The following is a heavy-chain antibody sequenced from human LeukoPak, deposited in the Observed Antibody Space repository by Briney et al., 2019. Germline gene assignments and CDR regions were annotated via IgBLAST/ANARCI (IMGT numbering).Heavy chain of an antibody. CDR2: ISYDGSNK. CDR3: ANDMGFWDHTPYYFDY. J-gene: IGHJ4*02. Sequence: GGSLRLSCAASGFTFSSYGMHWVRQAPGKGLEWVAVISYDGSNKYYADSVKGRFTISRDNSKNTLYLQMNSLRAEDTAVYYCANDMGFWDHTPYYFDYWGQGTLVTVSS. CDR1: GFTFSSYG. V-gene: IGHV3-30*18. D-gene: IGHD1-26*01.